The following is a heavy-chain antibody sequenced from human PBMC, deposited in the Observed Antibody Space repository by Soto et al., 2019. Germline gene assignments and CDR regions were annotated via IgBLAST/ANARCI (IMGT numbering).Heavy chain of an antibody. CDR3: ARAPAYYDILTGYFCLPNNWFDP. V-gene: IGHV4-31*03. D-gene: IGHD3-9*01. CDR1: GGSISSGGYY. Sequence: PSETLSLTCTVSGGSISSGGYYWSWIRQHPGKGLEWIGYIYYSGSTYYNPSLKSRVTISVDTSKNQFSLKLSSVTAADTAVYYCARAPAYYDILTGYFCLPNNWFDPWGQGTLVTVSS. J-gene: IGHJ5*02. CDR2: IYYSGST.